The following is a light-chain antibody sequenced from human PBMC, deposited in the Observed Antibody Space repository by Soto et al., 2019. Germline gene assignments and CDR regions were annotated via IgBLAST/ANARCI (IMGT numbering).Light chain of an antibody. Sequence: EIVMTQSPATLSVSPGEGATLSCRASQSVSSKLAWYQQKPRQAPRLLIYGAYTRATGIPARFSGGGSGTEFTLIISSLQSEDSAVYYCQQYNSSLWTFGQGTKVEIK. CDR3: QQYNSSLWT. CDR2: GAY. V-gene: IGKV3-15*01. CDR1: QSVSSK. J-gene: IGKJ1*01.